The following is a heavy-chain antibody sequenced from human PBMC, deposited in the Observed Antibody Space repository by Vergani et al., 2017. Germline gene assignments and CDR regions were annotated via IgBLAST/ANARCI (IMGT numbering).Heavy chain of an antibody. V-gene: IGHV3-23*01. Sequence: EVQLLESGGGLVQPGGSLRLSCEASGFSFPGYAMSWVRQAPGKGLEWVSSVRGSSATPYYADSVKGRFIISRDNSKNTLHLQMNSLRADDTAFYYCTKGSRGYTGYFFDYWGQGTLATVSS. CDR2: VRGSSATP. D-gene: IGHD5-12*01. J-gene: IGHJ4*02. CDR3: TKGSRGYTGYFFDY. CDR1: GFSFPGYA.